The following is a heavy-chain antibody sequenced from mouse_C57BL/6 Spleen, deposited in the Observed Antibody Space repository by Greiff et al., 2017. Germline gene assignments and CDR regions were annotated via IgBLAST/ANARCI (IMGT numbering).Heavy chain of an antibody. V-gene: IGHV5-12*01. D-gene: IGHD1-3*01. CDR1: GFTFSDYY. CDR2: ISNGGGST. Sequence: EVQRVESGGGLVQPGGSLKLSCAASGFTFSDYYMYWVRQTPEKRLEWVAYISNGGGSTYYPDTVKGRFTISRDNAKNTLYLQMSCLKSEDTAMYYCARQTNRYFDVWGTGTTVTVSS. J-gene: IGHJ1*03. CDR3: ARQTNRYFDV.